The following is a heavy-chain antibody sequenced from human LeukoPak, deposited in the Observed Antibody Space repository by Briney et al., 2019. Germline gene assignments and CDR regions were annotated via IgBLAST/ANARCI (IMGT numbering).Heavy chain of an antibody. Sequence: GGSLRLSCAASGFTFTDYAMSWVRQAPEKGLEWVSTISHSGGGTYYAESVKGRFTISRDNSKNTVYLQMNSLRAEDTAVYYCAEDSLYSSGWLLDYWGQGTLVTVSS. V-gene: IGHV3-23*01. CDR1: GFTFTDYA. CDR2: ISHSGGGT. D-gene: IGHD6-19*01. J-gene: IGHJ4*02. CDR3: AEDSLYSSGWLLDY.